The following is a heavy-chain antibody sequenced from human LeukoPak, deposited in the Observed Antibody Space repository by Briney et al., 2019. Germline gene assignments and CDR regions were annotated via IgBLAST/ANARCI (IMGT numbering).Heavy chain of an antibody. CDR3: ARVWARLPFSAGKVIDYYGMDV. J-gene: IGHJ6*02. CDR2: IYHSGST. Sequence: SGTLSLTCAVSGGSISSSNWRRWVRQPPGKGLEWIGVIYHSGSTNYNPSLKSRVTISVDKAKNQFSLQLSCVTAADTAVYYCARVWARLPFSAGKVIDYYGMDVWGQGPTVPVSS. CDR1: GGSISSSNW. D-gene: IGHD3-22*01. V-gene: IGHV4-4*02.